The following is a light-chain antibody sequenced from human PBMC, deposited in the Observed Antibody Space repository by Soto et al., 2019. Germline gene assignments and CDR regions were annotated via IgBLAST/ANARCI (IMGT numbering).Light chain of an antibody. CDR1: KSVSSN. CDR3: EKYNYWSPET. V-gene: IGKV3-15*01. CDR2: GAC. J-gene: IGKJ4*02. Sequence: ETVMTQSPATLSVSPGERATLSCRASKSVSSNFAWYQHKPGQAPRLLIFGACTRATGIPARFSGSGSGTDFSLTINSLQSKEFAVYYCEKYNYWSPETFWEGNKVEI.